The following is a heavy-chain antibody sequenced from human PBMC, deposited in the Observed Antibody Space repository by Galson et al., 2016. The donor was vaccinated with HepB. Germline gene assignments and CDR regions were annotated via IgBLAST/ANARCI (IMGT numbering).Heavy chain of an antibody. Sequence: LRLSCAASGFTFTTYGMHWVRRAPGKGLESVAIISFDGTNKYYADSVKGRFTFSRDNSKNTLYHQMNSLRAEDTAVYYCAKELWLFRHPGVGYLDYWGQGTLVTVSS. CDR3: AKELWLFRHPGVGYLDY. D-gene: IGHD2-21*01. J-gene: IGHJ4*02. CDR2: ISFDGTNK. V-gene: IGHV3-30*18. CDR1: GFTFTTYG.